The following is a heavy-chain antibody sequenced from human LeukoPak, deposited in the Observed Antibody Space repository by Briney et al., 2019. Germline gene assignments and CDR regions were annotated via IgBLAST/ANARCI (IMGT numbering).Heavy chain of an antibody. CDR2: IYYSGST. Sequence: SETLSLTCTVSGGSISSYYWSRIRQPPGKGLEWIGYIYYSGSTNYNPSLKSRVTISVDTSKNQFSLKLSSVTAADTAVYYCARDQVWSGHAFDYWGQGTLVTVSS. J-gene: IGHJ4*02. V-gene: IGHV4-59*01. D-gene: IGHD3-3*01. CDR3: ARDQVWSGHAFDY. CDR1: GGSISSYY.